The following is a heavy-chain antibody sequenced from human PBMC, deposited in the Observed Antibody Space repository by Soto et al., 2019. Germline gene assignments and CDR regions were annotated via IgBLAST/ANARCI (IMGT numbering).Heavy chain of an antibody. CDR3: ARHPVSGGDHDYFDY. D-gene: IGHD2-21*02. Sequence: QVQLVQSGAEVKKPGSSVKVSCKASGGTFSSYAISWVRQAPGQGLEWMGGIIPIFGTANYAQKFQGRVTITADESTSTAYIELSSLRSEDTAVYYCARHPVSGGDHDYFDYWGQGTLVTVSS. V-gene: IGHV1-69*12. J-gene: IGHJ4*02. CDR2: IIPIFGTA. CDR1: GGTFSSYA.